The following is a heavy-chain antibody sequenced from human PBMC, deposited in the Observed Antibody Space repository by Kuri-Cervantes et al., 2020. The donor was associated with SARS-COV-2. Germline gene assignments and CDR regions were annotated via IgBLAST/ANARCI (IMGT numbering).Heavy chain of an antibody. CDR2: IGTAGDT. CDR1: GFTFSSYD. Sequence: GGSLRLSCAASGFTFSSYDMHRVRQATGKGLEWVSAIGTAGDTYYPGSVKGRFTISRDNAKNSLYLQMNSLRDEDTAVYYCAREIVATPYYMDVWGKGTTVTVSS. J-gene: IGHJ6*03. CDR3: AREIVATPYYMDV. V-gene: IGHV3-13*01. D-gene: IGHD2-15*01.